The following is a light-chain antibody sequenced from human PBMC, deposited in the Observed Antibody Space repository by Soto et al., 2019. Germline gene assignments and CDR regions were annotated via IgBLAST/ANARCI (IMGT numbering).Light chain of an antibody. CDR3: SSYTSSSTFYV. CDR2: DVS. V-gene: IGLV2-14*01. Sequence: QSVLTQPASVSGSPGQSITISCTGTCSDVGGYNYVSWYQQHPGKAPKRMIYDVSNRPSGVSNRFSGSKSGNTASLTISGLQAEDEADYYCSSYTSSSTFYVFGTGTKVTVL. CDR1: CSDVGGYNY. J-gene: IGLJ1*01.